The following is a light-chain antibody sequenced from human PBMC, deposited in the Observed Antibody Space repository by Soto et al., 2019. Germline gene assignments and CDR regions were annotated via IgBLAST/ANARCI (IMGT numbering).Light chain of an antibody. V-gene: IGKV3-15*01. CDR3: QQYNNRPPGT. Sequence: EIVMTQSPATLSVSPGERATLSCRASQSVSTNLAWYQHKPGQAPRLLIYGASTRATGIPASFSGSGSGTEFTLTISSLQSEDFAVYYCQQYNNRPPGTFGQGTKLEIK. J-gene: IGKJ2*01. CDR2: GAS. CDR1: QSVSTN.